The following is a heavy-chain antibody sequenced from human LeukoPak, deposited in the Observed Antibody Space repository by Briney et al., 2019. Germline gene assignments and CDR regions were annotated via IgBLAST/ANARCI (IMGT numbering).Heavy chain of an antibody. CDR1: GFTFSSYA. D-gene: IGHD2-2*01. J-gene: IGHJ3*02. CDR3: ARGSAYCSSTSCHDAFDI. CDR2: ISYDGSNK. Sequence: GGSLRLSCAASGFTFSSYAMHWVRQAPGKGLEWVAVISYDGSNKYYADSVKGRFTISRDNSKNTLYLQMNSLRAEDTAVYYCARGSAYCSSTSCHDAFDIWGQGTMVTVSS. V-gene: IGHV3-30-3*01.